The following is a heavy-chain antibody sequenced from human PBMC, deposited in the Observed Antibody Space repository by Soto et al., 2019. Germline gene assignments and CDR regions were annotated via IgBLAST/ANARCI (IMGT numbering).Heavy chain of an antibody. CDR1: GFTFSSYA. Sequence: GGSLSLSCAASGFTFSSYAMHWVRQAPGKGLEWVAVISDDGSNKYYADSVKGRFTISRDNSKNTLYLQMNSLRAEDTAVYYCARVLGYCSSTSGDRYFDYWGQGTLVTVSS. D-gene: IGHD2-2*02. CDR2: ISDDGSNK. J-gene: IGHJ4*02. CDR3: ARVLGYCSSTSGDRYFDY. V-gene: IGHV3-30-3*01.